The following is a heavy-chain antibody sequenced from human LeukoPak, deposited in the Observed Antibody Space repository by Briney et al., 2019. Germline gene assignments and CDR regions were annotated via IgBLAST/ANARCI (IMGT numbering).Heavy chain of an antibody. Sequence: GASVKVSCKASGYTFTNYDINWVRQATGQGLEWMGWMTSNSGNTGYAQKFQGRVTMTRDTSISTAYMELSSLRPEDTAVYYCARGPPSWGFDLWGRGTLVTVSS. CDR3: ARGPPSWGFDL. J-gene: IGHJ2*01. CDR1: GYTFTNYD. D-gene: IGHD3-16*01. CDR2: MTSNSGNT. V-gene: IGHV1-8*01.